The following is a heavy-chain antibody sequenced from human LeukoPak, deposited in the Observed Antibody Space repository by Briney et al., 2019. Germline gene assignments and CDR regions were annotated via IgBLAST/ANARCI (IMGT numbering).Heavy chain of an antibody. CDR3: AGLLYAGRVDY. J-gene: IGHJ4*02. V-gene: IGHV4-30-4*08. D-gene: IGHD2-2*02. Sequence: PSETLSLNCTVSGGSISSGDYYWSWIRQPPGKGLEWIGYIYYSGSTYYNPSLKSRVTISVDTSKNQFSLKLSSVTAADTAVYYCAGLLYAGRVDYWGQGTLVTVSS. CDR2: IYYSGST. CDR1: GGSISSGDYY.